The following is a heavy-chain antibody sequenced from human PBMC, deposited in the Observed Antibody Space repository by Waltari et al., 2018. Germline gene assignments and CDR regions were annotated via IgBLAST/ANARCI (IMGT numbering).Heavy chain of an antibody. Sequence: EVQLVESGGGLVRPGGSLRLSCAASGFTFSYYTMNWVRQAPGKGPEWLSFITSDGTHTTYADAVRGRFTISRDNAKNSLFLQINSLRADDTAVYYCARDRRPTLILGSGAFDIWGQGIKVNVSS. D-gene: IGHD3-22*01. CDR3: ARDRRPTLILGSGAFDI. CDR1: GFTFSYYT. V-gene: IGHV3-21*01. J-gene: IGHJ3*02. CDR2: ITSDGTHT.